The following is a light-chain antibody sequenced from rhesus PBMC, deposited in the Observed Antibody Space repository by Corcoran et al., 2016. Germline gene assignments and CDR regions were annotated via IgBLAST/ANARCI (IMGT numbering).Light chain of an antibody. J-gene: IGKJ4*01. Sequence: EIVMTQSPATLSLSPGERATLSCRASQSVSSSLAWYQQKPGQAPRLLIYGESSRATGIPDRFRGSGSGTEFTLTSSSLEPEDFAVYYCQQYSNWPLTFGGGTKVEIK. CDR3: QQYSNWPLT. CDR1: QSVSSS. CDR2: GES. V-gene: IGKV3-42*03.